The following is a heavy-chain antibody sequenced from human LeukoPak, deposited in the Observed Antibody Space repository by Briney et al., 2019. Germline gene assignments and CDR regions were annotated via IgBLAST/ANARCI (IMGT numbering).Heavy chain of an antibody. Sequence: SETLSLTCTVSGASLSTYSCVWIRQPPGKGLEWIGHLHYSGTTNYNPSLKSRVTISVDTSKNQFSLKLSSVTAADTAVYYCARGLRYFDWLLMAIWFDPWGQGTLVTVSS. CDR1: GASLSTYS. J-gene: IGHJ5*02. CDR3: ARGLRYFDWLLMAIWFDP. CDR2: LHYSGTT. V-gene: IGHV4-59*12. D-gene: IGHD3-9*01.